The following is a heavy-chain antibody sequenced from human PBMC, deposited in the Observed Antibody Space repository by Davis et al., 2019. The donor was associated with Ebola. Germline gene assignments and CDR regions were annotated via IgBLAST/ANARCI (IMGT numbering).Heavy chain of an antibody. J-gene: IGHJ4*02. CDR3: ARPPPHYYDTSGYYSFGY. V-gene: IGHV5-51*01. Sequence: GESLKISCQGSGYTFTNFWIGWVRQMPGKGLEWIGIIYPGDSDTRYSPSFQGHVTISADKSISTAYLQWSSLKASDTAMYYCARPPPHYYDTSGYYSFGYWGQGTLVTVSS. CDR1: GYTFTNFW. D-gene: IGHD3-22*01. CDR2: IYPGDSDT.